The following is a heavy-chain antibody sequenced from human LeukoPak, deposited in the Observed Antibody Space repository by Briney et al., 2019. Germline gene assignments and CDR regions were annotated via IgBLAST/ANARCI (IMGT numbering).Heavy chain of an antibody. Sequence: ASVKVSCKAFGGTFSSHSISWVRQAPGQGLEWMGGIIPIFGTSSYAQRFQGRVTISADESTSTAYMELSSLRSEDTAVYYCMRGRDAYKSNTFDIWGQGTMVTVSS. CDR2: IIPIFGTS. J-gene: IGHJ3*02. V-gene: IGHV1-69*13. CDR3: MRGRDAYKSNTFDI. D-gene: IGHD5-24*01. CDR1: GGTFSSHS.